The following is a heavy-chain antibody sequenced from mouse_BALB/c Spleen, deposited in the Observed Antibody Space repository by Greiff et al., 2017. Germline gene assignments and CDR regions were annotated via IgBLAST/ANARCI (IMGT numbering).Heavy chain of an antibody. CDR2: ISSGGGST. CDR1: GFAFSSYD. Sequence: VQLQESGGGLVKPGGSLKLSCAASGFAFSSYDMSWVRQTPEKRLEWVAYISSGGGSTYYPDTVKGRFTISRDNAKNTLYLQMSSLKSEDTAMYYCAGDYYGYFDYWGQGTTLTVSS. J-gene: IGHJ2*01. CDR3: AGDYYGYFDY. V-gene: IGHV5-12-1*01. D-gene: IGHD1-1*01.